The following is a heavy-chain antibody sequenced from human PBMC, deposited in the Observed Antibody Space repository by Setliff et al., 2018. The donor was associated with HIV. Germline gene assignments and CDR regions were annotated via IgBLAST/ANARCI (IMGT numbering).Heavy chain of an antibody. CDR3: ARLRYSVFDY. J-gene: IGHJ4*01. D-gene: IGHD3-9*01. CDR1: GDSVSNYY. CDR2: ISSSGIS. V-gene: IGHV4-4*07. Sequence: PSETLSLTCSVSGDSVSNYYWSWIRQPAGKTLEWLGRISSSGISTYNFSLKSRVTMSVDTSKNQFSLKLSSVTAADTAVYYCARLRYSVFDYWGHGTLVTVSS.